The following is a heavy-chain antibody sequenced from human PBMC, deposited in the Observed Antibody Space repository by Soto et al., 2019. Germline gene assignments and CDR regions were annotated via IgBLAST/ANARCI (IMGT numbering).Heavy chain of an antibody. V-gene: IGHV4-34*01. CDR1: GGSLSGSY. J-gene: IGHJ4*02. D-gene: IGHD2-15*01. Sequence: PSETLSLTCAVYGGSLSGSYWSWIRQPPGTGLEWIGEIHHSGSTYYNPSLKSRVTLSVDTSKNQFSLKLNSVTAADTAVYYCASPGYCSDGTCYPDYRGQGTLVTVSS. CDR3: ASPGYCSDGTCYPDY. CDR2: IHHSGST.